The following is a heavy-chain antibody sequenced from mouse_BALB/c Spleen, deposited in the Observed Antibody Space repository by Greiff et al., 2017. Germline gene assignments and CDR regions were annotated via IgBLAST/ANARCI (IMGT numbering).Heavy chain of an antibody. J-gene: IGHJ2*01. D-gene: IGHD1-1*01. Sequence: EVQGVESGGGLVQPGGSLRLSCATSGFTFSDFYMEWVRQPPGKRLEWIAASRNKANDYTTEYSASVKGRFIVSRDTSQSILYLQMNALRAEDTAIYYCARGSIYGYYFDYWGQGTTLTVSS. CDR3: ARGSIYGYYFDY. CDR2: SRNKANDYTT. CDR1: GFTFSDFY. V-gene: IGHV7-1*02.